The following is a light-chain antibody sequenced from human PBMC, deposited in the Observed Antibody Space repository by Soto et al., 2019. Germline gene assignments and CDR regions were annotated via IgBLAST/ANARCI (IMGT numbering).Light chain of an antibody. CDR3: HSYDSAPSWT. V-gene: IGKV1-27*01. CDR2: VPS. Sequence: DIQMTQSPSSLSASVGDRVTITCRASQGIRDSLAWYQQKPGEVPKLLIFVPSALQSGVPSRFSGGGSGTDFTITITNLQPEDVANYYCHSYDSAPSWTFGQGTRVEIK. CDR1: QGIRDS. J-gene: IGKJ1*01.